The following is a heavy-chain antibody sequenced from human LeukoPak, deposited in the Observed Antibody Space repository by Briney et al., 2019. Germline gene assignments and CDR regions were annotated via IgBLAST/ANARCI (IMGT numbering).Heavy chain of an antibody. J-gene: IGHJ4*02. V-gene: IGHV3-72*01. CDR3: GDYSSSSGSY. D-gene: IGHD6-6*01. Sequence: PGGSLRLSCAASGFTFSDHYMHWVRQAPGKGLEWVGRIRNKADSYTTEYAASVKGRFAISRDESENSLYLQMNSLKTEDTAVYYCGDYSSSSGSYWGQGTLVTVSS. CDR2: IRNKADSYTT. CDR1: GFTFSDHY.